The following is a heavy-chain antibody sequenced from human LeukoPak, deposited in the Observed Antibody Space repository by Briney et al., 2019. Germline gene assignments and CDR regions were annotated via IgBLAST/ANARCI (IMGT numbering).Heavy chain of an antibody. Sequence: GGSLRLSCAASGFTFSSSWMSWVRQAPGKGLEWVANIKQDGSEKYYVDSVKGRFTISRDNAMNSLSLQMNSLRAEDTAMYYCARRLWETTDFDYWGQGTLVTVSS. CDR2: IKQDGSEK. J-gene: IGHJ4*02. CDR1: GFTFSSSW. D-gene: IGHD2-21*01. CDR3: ARRLWETTDFDY. V-gene: IGHV3-7*01.